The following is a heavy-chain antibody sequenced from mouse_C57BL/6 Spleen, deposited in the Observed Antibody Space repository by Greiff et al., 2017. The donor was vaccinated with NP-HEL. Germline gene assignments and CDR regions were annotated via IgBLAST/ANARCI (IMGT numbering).Heavy chain of an antibody. V-gene: IGHV1-26*01. D-gene: IGHD2-12*01. J-gene: IGHJ1*03. CDR1: GYTFTDYY. Sequence: EVQLQQSGPELVKPGASVKISCKASGYTFTDYYMNWVKQSHGKSLEWIGDINPNNGGTSYNQKFKGKATLTVDKSSSTAYMELRSLTSEDSAVYYCARPYYSNWYFDVWGTGTTVTVSS. CDR3: ARPYYSNWYFDV. CDR2: INPNNGGT.